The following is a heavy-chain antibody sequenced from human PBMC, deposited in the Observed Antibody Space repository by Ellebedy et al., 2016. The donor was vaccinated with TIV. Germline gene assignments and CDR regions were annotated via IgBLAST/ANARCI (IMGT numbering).Heavy chain of an antibody. J-gene: IGHJ4*02. CDR1: GFTFSTFA. CDR2: ISAGSTST. CDR3: AKGSSSGYNYDRVGFAY. V-gene: IGHV3-23*01. D-gene: IGHD5-18*01. Sequence: GGSLRLSCAASGFTFSTFAMHWVRQTPGKGLEWGSVISAGSTSTHYTDSVKGRFTISRDNSQNTLFLQMNSLRAEDTAVYYCAKGSSSGYNYDRVGFAYWGQGILVTVSS.